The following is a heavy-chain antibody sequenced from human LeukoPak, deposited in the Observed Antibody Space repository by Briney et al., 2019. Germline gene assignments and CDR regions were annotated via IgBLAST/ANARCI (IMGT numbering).Heavy chain of an antibody. CDR3: ACSHYYYYYMDV. D-gene: IGHD3-10*02. V-gene: IGHV3-7*01. CDR2: IKQDGSEK. J-gene: IGHJ6*03. Sequence: GGSLRLSCAASGFTLSSHWMSWVRQAPGKGLEWVANIKQDGSEKYYVDSVKGRFTISRDNAKNSLYLQMNGLRAEDTAVYYCACSHYYYYYMDVWGKGTTVTVSS. CDR1: GFTLSSHW.